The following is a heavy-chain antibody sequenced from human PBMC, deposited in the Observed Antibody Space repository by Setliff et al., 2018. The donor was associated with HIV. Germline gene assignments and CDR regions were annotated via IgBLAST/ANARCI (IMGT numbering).Heavy chain of an antibody. Sequence: GASVKVSCKASGYTFSSYAITWVRQAPGQGPEWMGGIIPIYGTPNYAQRFQGRVTITADESTSTVYMELSSLRSDDTALYYCARWRWEQSEFDHWGQGILVTVSS. J-gene: IGHJ4*02. D-gene: IGHD1-1*01. CDR1: GYTFSSYA. CDR2: IIPIYGTP. CDR3: ARWRWEQSEFDH. V-gene: IGHV1-69*13.